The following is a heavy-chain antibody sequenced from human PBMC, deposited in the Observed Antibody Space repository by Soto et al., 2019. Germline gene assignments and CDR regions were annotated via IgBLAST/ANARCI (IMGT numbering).Heavy chain of an antibody. CDR1: DRPISNYY. J-gene: IGHJ3*02. V-gene: IGHV4-59*08. Sequence: PSDTLSPTSTASDRPISNYYWSWIRQPPGKGLEWIGYIYYSGSTNYNPSLKSRVTFSVDTSKNQFSLKLTSVTAADTAVYYCARRPAAEAFDIWGQGTMVT. D-gene: IGHD6-13*01. CDR2: IYYSGST. CDR3: ARRPAAEAFDI.